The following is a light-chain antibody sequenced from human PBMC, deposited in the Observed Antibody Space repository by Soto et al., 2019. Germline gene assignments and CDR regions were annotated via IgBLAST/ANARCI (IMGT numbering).Light chain of an antibody. J-gene: IGLJ1*01. CDR1: ISNIGAGYD. CDR2: DNN. V-gene: IGLV1-40*01. CDR3: QSYDSSLSGSYV. Sequence: QSVLTQPPSLSGAPGQRVIISCTGSISNIGAGYDVHWYQQLPGTAPRLLIYDNNNRPSGVPARFSVSKSDTSASLAITGLQPEDEADYYCQSYDSSLSGSYVFGTGTKVTVL.